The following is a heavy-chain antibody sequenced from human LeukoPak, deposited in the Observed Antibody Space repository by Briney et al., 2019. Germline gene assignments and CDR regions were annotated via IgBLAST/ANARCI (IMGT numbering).Heavy chain of an antibody. V-gene: IGHV1-46*01. CDR1: GYTFTSYY. CDR2: INPSGGST. Sequence: ASVKVSCKASGYTFTSYYMHWVRQAPGQGLEWMGIINPSGGSTSYAQKFQGRVTMTRDMSTSTVYMELSSLRSEDTAVYYCARTTSGYCSGGSCLGIWGQGTMVTVSS. J-gene: IGHJ3*02. D-gene: IGHD2-15*01. CDR3: ARTTSGYCSGGSCLGI.